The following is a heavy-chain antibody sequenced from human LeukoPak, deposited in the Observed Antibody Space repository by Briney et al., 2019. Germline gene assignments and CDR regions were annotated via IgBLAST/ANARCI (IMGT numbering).Heavy chain of an antibody. CDR2: TNSDESIT. Sequence: GGSLRLSCAASGFTFSTYWVHWVRQAPGKGLVWVSRTNSDESITNYADSVKGRFTISRDNAKNTPYLQMNSLRAEDTAVYYCATAGSFRMDVWGQGTTVTVSS. CDR3: ATAGSFRMDV. CDR1: GFTFSTYW. J-gene: IGHJ6*02. V-gene: IGHV3-74*01.